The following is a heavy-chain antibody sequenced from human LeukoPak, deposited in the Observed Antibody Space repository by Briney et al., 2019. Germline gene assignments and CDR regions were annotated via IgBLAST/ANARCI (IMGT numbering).Heavy chain of an antibody. J-gene: IGHJ5*02. D-gene: IGHD6-19*01. V-gene: IGHV4-59*01. CDR1: GVSISSYY. CDR3: ARLAVAGTPREFDP. CDR2: IYYSGST. Sequence: SETLSLTCTVSGVSISSYYLSWVRQPPGKGLEWIGYIYYSGSTNYNPSLKSRVTISVDTSKNQFSLKLSSVTAADTAVYYCARLAVAGTPREFDPWGQGTLVTVSS.